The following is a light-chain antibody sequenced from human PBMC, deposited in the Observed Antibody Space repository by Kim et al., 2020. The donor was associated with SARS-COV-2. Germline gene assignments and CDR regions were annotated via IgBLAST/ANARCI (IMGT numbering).Light chain of an antibody. J-gene: IGLJ2*01. CDR3: SSYASSTHVV. Sequence: QSALTQPASVSGSPGQSITISCTGTSSDVGGYTYVSWYQQHPGKAPKLMIYDVSNRPSGVSNRFSGSKSGNTASLTISGLRAEDEADYYCSSYASSTHVVFGGGTQLTVL. V-gene: IGLV2-14*03. CDR1: SSDVGGYTY. CDR2: DVS.